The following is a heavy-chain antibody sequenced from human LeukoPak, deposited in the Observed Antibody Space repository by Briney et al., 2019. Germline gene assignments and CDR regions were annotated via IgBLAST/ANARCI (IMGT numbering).Heavy chain of an antibody. D-gene: IGHD2-2*01. V-gene: IGHV4-59*07. CDR3: ARGHQLLLNAFDI. Sequence: KPSDTLSLTCTVSGGSISSYYWSWIRQPPGKGLEWIGYIYYSGSTNYNPSLKSRVTISVDTSKNQFSLKLSSVTAADTAVYYCARGHQLLLNAFDIWGQGTMVSVSS. J-gene: IGHJ3*02. CDR2: IYYSGST. CDR1: GGSISSYY.